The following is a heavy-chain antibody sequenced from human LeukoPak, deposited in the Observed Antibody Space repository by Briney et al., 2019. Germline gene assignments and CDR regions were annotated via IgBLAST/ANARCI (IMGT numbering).Heavy chain of an antibody. D-gene: IGHD2-21*02. J-gene: IGHJ4*02. CDR2: IFYNGST. Sequence: SETLSLTCTVSSASISSNTYYWGWIRQPPGKGLEWIGSIFYNGSTYYNPSLKSRVTISVDTSKNQFSLKLSSVTAADTAVYYCARQTNSDWEWGQGTLVTVSS. CDR3: ARQTNSDWE. CDR1: SASISSNTYY. V-gene: IGHV4-39*01.